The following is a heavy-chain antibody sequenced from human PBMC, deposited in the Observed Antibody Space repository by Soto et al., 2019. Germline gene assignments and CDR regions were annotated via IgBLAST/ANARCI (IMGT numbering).Heavy chain of an antibody. D-gene: IGHD3-10*01. Sequence: QVQLVQSGAEVKKPGSSVKVFCKASGGTFSSYTISWVRQAPGQGLEWMGRIIPILGIANYAQKFQGRVTITADKSTSTAYMELSSLRSEDTAVYYCAGSQGFGELLLTFDSWGQGTLVTVSS. CDR3: AGSQGFGELLLTFDS. CDR1: GGTFSSYT. J-gene: IGHJ4*02. V-gene: IGHV1-69*02. CDR2: IIPILGIA.